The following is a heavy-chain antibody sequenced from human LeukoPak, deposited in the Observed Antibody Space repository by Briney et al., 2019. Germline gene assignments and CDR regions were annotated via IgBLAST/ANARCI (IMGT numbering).Heavy chain of an antibody. CDR2: INPNSGGT. CDR1: GYTFTGYY. CDR3: ARGGALYYDFWD. J-gene: IGHJ4*02. Sequence: ASVKVSCKASGYTFTGYYMHWVRQAPGQGLERMGWINPNSGGTDYAQTFQGRVTMTRDTSITTAYMELSRLKSDDTAVYYCARGGALYYDFWDWGQGTLVTVSS. D-gene: IGHD3-3*01. V-gene: IGHV1-2*02.